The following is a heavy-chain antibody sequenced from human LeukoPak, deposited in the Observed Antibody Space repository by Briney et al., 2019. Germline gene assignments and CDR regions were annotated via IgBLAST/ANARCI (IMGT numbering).Heavy chain of an antibody. D-gene: IGHD4-17*01. Sequence: GGSLRLSCAASGFTFSNYAMSWVRQAPGKGLEWVSGISAGGGSTYYADSVKGRFTISRDNSKNTLYLQMNSLRAEDTAVYYCARDDYGETFDYWGQGTPVTVSS. CDR3: ARDDYGETFDY. V-gene: IGHV3-23*01. CDR1: GFTFSNYA. CDR2: ISAGGGST. J-gene: IGHJ4*02.